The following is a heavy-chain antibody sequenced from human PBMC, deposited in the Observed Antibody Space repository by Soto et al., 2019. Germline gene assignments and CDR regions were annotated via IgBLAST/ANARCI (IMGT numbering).Heavy chain of an antibody. V-gene: IGHV1-3*01. D-gene: IGHD3-22*01. Sequence: GASVKVSCKASGYTFTSYAMHWVRQAPGQRLEWMGWINAGNGNTKYSQKFQGRVTITRDTSASTAYMELSSLRSEDTAVYYCARDRRQYYDSSGYYGAFFDIWGQGTMVTVSS. J-gene: IGHJ3*02. CDR3: ARDRRQYYDSSGYYGAFFDI. CDR1: GYTFTSYA. CDR2: INAGNGNT.